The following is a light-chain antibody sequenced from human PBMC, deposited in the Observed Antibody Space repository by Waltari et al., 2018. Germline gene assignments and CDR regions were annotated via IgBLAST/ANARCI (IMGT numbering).Light chain of an antibody. Sequence: EIVLTQSLATLSLSPGERATLSCRASQSVSTFLAWYQQKPGQAPRLLIYHASNRATGIPARFSGSGSGTDFTLTISSLEPEDFAVYYCQQRANWPPLTFGGGTKVEIK. J-gene: IGKJ4*01. CDR3: QQRANWPPLT. V-gene: IGKV3-11*01. CDR1: QSVSTF. CDR2: HAS.